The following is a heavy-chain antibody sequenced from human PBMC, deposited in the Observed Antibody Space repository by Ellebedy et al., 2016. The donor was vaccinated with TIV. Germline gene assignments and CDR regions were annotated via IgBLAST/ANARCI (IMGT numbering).Heavy chain of an antibody. D-gene: IGHD5-24*01. CDR1: GFIFSSYA. Sequence: GESLKISCAASGFIFSSYAIHWVRQAPGKGLEWVAVIWYDGSNKYYADSVKGRLTISRDNSKNTLYLQMNSLRAEDTAVYYCARAFTRDGIAYFDYWGQGTLVTVSA. V-gene: IGHV3-33*01. CDR3: ARAFTRDGIAYFDY. J-gene: IGHJ4*02. CDR2: IWYDGSNK.